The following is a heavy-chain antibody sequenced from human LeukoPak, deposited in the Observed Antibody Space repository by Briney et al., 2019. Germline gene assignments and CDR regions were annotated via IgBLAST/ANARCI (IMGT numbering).Heavy chain of an antibody. V-gene: IGHV3-23*01. J-gene: IGHJ4*02. D-gene: IGHD6-19*01. CDR3: AKTPYHSSGWYYFDY. Sequence: QPGGSLRLSCAASGFTFSSYAMSWVRQAPGKGLDWVSAISGSGGSTYYADSVKGRFTISRDNSKNTLYLQMNSLRAEDTAVYYCAKTPYHSSGWYYFDYWGQGTLVTVSS. CDR2: ISGSGGST. CDR1: GFTFSSYA.